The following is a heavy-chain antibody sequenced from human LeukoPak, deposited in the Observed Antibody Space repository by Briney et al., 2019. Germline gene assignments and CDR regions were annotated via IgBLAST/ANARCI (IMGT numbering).Heavy chain of an antibody. V-gene: IGHV1-2*02. CDR2: INSKSGGT. CDR3: ARDEKAVAAYYYYYYMDV. D-gene: IGHD6-19*01. Sequence: ASVKVSCKASGYTFIGYYVHWVRQAPGQGLEWMGWINSKSGGTNYAQKFQGRVTMTRDTSISTAYMELSRLRSDDTAVYYCARDEKAVAAYYYYYYMDVWGKGTTVTVSS. J-gene: IGHJ6*03. CDR1: GYTFIGYY.